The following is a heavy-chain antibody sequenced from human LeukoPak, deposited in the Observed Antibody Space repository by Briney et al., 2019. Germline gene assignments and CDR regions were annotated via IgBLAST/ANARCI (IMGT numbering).Heavy chain of an antibody. J-gene: IGHJ4*02. CDR3: ARDSSDTDYVWGSLY. D-gene: IGHD3-16*01. V-gene: IGHV3-33*01. Sequence: GRSLRLSCAASGFTFSSCGMHWVRQAPGKGLEWVAVIWYDGSNKYYADSAKGRFTISRDNSKNTLYLQMNSLRAEDTAVYYCARDSSDTDYVWGSLYWGQGTLVTVSS. CDR2: IWYDGSNK. CDR1: GFTFSSCG.